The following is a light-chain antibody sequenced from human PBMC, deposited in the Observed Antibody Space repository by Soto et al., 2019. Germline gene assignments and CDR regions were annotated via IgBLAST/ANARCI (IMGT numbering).Light chain of an antibody. CDR3: QQYGGSTRT. CDR2: GAS. V-gene: IGKV3-20*01. Sequence: IVLTQSPATLSLSPGERATLSCRASQSVTTQLAWHQQKPGQAPRLIIHGASSRATGVPDRITGSGSGTDFTLSISRLEPEDFAVYYCQQYGGSTRTFGQGTKVEIK. CDR1: QSVTTQ. J-gene: IGKJ1*01.